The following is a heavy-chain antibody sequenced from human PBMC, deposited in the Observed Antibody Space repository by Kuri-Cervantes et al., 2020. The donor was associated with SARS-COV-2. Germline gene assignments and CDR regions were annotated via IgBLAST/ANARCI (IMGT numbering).Heavy chain of an antibody. CDR2: ISSSYI. Sequence: ETLSLTCAASGFTLSSYNMNWVRLAPGKGLQWVSFISSSYIFYADSVRGRFTISRDNAKNSVYLQMNSLRAEDTAVYYCARAVPRGIVGATYAFDIWGQGTMVTVSS. V-gene: IGHV3-21*01. CDR3: ARAVPRGIVGATYAFDI. CDR1: GFTLSSYN. D-gene: IGHD1-26*01. J-gene: IGHJ3*02.